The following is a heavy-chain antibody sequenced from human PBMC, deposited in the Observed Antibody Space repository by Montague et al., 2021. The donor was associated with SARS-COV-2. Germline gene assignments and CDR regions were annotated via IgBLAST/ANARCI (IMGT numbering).Heavy chain of an antibody. D-gene: IGHD2-15*01. CDR3: ARHWWALLSRDYNYCYGIDV. J-gene: IGHJ6*02. CDR2: MSYSGGA. CDR1: GGSISSETSY. Sequence: SETLSLTCTVSGGSISSETSYWGWIRQPPGKGLEWIGAMSYSGGAYSNPSLKSRVTISVDTSTNQFSLNLTSVTAADTSVYYCARHWWALLSRDYNYCYGIDVWGQGTMVTVSS. V-gene: IGHV4-39*01.